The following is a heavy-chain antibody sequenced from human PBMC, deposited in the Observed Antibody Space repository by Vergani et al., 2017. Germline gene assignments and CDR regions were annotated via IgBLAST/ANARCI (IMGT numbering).Heavy chain of an antibody. J-gene: IGHJ5*02. D-gene: IGHD2-15*01. CDR3: ARRDSLGYWSGGSCYSPAGLGWFDP. CDR1: GGSFSGYY. Sequence: QVQLQQWGAGLLKPSETLSLTCAVYGGSFSGYYWSWIRQPPGKGLEWIGEINHSGSTNYNPSLKSRVTISVDTSKNQFSLKLSSVTAADTAVYDCARRDSLGYWSGGSCYSPAGLGWFDPWGQGTLVTVSS. CDR2: INHSGST. V-gene: IGHV4-34*01.